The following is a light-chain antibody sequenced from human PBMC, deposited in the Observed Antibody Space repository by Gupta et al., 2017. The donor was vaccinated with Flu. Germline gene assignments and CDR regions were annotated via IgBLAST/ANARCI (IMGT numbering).Light chain of an antibody. V-gene: IGKV2-28*01. J-gene: IGKJ4*01. CDR3: MQGRNSPLT. Sequence: DIVMSQSPLSLPVTPGEPAAISCRSSHSLLHSNGYNYLDWYLQKPGQSPQLLIYLGSNRAAGVPDRFSGSGSGTEFTLKISRVEAEDFGVYYCMQGRNSPLTFGRGTKVEI. CDR2: LGS. CDR1: HSLLHSNGYNY.